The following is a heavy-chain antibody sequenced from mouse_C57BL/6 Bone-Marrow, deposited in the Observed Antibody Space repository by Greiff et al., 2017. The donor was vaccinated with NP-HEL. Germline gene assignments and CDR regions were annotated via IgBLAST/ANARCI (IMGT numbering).Heavy chain of an antibody. CDR3: ATKGVVGDY. CDR1: GYTFTSYW. V-gene: IGHV1-69*01. D-gene: IGHD1-1*01. J-gene: IGHJ2*01. CDR2: IDPSDSYT. Sequence: QVQLQQPGAELVMPGASVKLSCKASGYTFTSYWMHWVKQRPGQGLEWIGEIDPSDSYTNYNQKFKGKSTLTVDKSSSTAYMQLSSLTSEDSAVYYCATKGVVGDYWGQGTTFTVSS.